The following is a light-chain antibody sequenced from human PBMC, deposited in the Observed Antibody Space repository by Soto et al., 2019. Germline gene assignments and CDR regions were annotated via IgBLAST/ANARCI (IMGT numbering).Light chain of an antibody. CDR2: GAS. J-gene: IGKJ3*01. Sequence: EIVMTQSPATLSVSPGERATLSCRASQSVSSNLAWYQQKPGQAPRLLIYGASTRATGIPARFSGSGSGTEFTLSISSLQSEDFAAYYCHQYNNRPPFTFGPGTKVDI. V-gene: IGKV3-15*01. CDR3: HQYNNRPPFT. CDR1: QSVSSN.